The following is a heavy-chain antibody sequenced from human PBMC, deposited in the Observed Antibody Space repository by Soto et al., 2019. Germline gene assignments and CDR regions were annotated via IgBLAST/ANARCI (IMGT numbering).Heavy chain of an antibody. CDR1: GFTFSGSA. D-gene: IGHD2-2*01. J-gene: IGHJ6*02. V-gene: IGHV3-73*01. CDR3: AKDHASSRTWYYYGMDV. CDR2: IRSKANSYAT. Sequence: GGSLRLSCAASGFTFSGSAMHWVRQASGKGLEWVGRIRSKANSYATAYAASVKGRFTISRDDSKTTAYLQMNSLKTDDTAVYYCAKDHASSRTWYYYGMDVWGQGTTVTVSS.